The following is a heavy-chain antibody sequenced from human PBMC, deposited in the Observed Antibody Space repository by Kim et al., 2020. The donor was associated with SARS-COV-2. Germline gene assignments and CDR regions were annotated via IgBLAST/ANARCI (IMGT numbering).Heavy chain of an antibody. J-gene: IGHJ6*02. D-gene: IGHD3-9*01. Sequence: GGSLRLSCAASGFTFSSYGMHWVRQAPGKGLEWVTVIWYDGSNKYYTDSVKGRFTISRDNSKNTLYLQMNSLRAEDTAVYGCARDFRSSIRYFDWLEGGYGMDVWGQGTTVTVSS. V-gene: IGHV3-33*01. CDR3: ARDFRSSIRYFDWLEGGYGMDV. CDR1: GFTFSSYG. CDR2: IWYDGSNK.